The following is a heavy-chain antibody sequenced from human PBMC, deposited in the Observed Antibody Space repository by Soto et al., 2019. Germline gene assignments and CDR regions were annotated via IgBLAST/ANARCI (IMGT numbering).Heavy chain of an antibody. Sequence: QVTLKESGPVLVKPTETLTLTCTVSGFSLSNARMGVSWIRQPPGKALEWLAHIFSNDEKSYSTSLKSRLTIYKHSSKSQVVLTMTNMDPVDTATYCCARASLNPIITIFGVVIRAHYYYYYMDVWGKGTTVTVSS. V-gene: IGHV2-26*01. CDR3: ARASLNPIITIFGVVIRAHYYYYYMDV. J-gene: IGHJ6*03. D-gene: IGHD3-3*01. CDR2: IFSNDEK. CDR1: GFSLSNARMG.